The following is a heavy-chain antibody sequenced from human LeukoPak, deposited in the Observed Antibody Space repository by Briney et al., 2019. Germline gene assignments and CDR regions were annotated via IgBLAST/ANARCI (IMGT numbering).Heavy chain of an antibody. V-gene: IGHV1-69*05. Sequence: GASVKVSCKASGGTFSSYAISWVRQAPGQGLEWMGRIIPIFGTANYAQKFQGRVTITTDESTSTAYMELSSLRSEDTAVYYCASVRYCSSTSCPRWNYYMDVWGKGTTVTVS. CDR3: ASVRYCSSTSCPRWNYYMDV. D-gene: IGHD2-2*01. CDR2: IIPIFGTA. J-gene: IGHJ6*03. CDR1: GGTFSSYA.